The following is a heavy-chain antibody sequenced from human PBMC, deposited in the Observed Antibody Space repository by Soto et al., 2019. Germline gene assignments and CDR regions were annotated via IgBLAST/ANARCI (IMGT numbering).Heavy chain of an antibody. D-gene: IGHD5-18*01. Sequence: QVQLVQSGAEVKKPGSSVKVSCKASGGTFSSYAISWVRQAPGQGLEWMGGIIPIFGTANYAQKFQGRVPIPAADXTSTAHVALGSMRAEKTAVYYWARNRYSKRSLIACWRQGALVSVS. CDR2: IIPIFGTA. CDR3: ARNRYSKRSLIAC. V-gene: IGHV1-69*12. CDR1: GGTFSSYA. J-gene: IGHJ4*02.